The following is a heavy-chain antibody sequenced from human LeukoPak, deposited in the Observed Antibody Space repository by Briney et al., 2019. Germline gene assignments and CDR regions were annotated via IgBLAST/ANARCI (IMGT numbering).Heavy chain of an antibody. J-gene: IGHJ4*02. CDR1: GFTFNNFG. Sequence: GGSLRLSCEASGFTFNNFGMHWVRQAPGKGLEWVAFIGYDESKKYYAESVKGRFTISRDDSKNTLYLQVSALKTEDTAVYYCARVYTTSSSWYGDFDYWGQGTLVTVSS. D-gene: IGHD6-13*01. V-gene: IGHV3-30*02. CDR2: IGYDESKK. CDR3: ARVYTTSSSWYGDFDY.